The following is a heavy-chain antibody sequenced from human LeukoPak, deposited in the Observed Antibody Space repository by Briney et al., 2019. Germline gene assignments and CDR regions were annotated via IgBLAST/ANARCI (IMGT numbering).Heavy chain of an antibody. V-gene: IGHV3-7*03. J-gene: IGHJ4*02. CDR3: ARGGLRFLGVGVTNY. CDR1: GFTFSSYW. CDR2: IKQDGSEK. Sequence: GGSLRLSCAASGFTFSSYWMSWVRQAPGKGLEWVANIKQDGSEKYYVDSVKGRFTISRDNAKNSLYLQMNSLRAEDTAVYYCARGGLRFLGVGVTNYWGQGTLVTVSS. D-gene: IGHD3-3*01.